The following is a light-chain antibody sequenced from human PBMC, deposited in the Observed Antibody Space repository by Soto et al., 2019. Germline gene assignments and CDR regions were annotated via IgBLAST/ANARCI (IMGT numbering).Light chain of an antibody. V-gene: IGLV2-14*01. CDR2: EVT. Sequence: QSALTQPASVSGSPGQSITISCTGTSTDVGGHNFVSWFQHHPGKAPKLMIYEVTNRPSGVSDRFSGSKSGNTASLTISGLQPEDEADYYCNSYTSSFTWVFGGGTKLTVL. CDR1: STDVGGHNF. J-gene: IGLJ3*02. CDR3: NSYTSSFTWV.